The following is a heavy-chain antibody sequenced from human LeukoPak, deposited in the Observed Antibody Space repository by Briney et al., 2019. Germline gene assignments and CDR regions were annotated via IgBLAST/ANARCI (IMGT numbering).Heavy chain of an antibody. CDR2: IYSGGRT. Sequence: GGSLRLSCAAPGFTVSSNYMSWVRQAPGKGLEWVSVIYSGGRTDYADSVKGRFTISRDNSKNTLNLQMNSLRADDTAVYYCARSQAVAGTVDYWGQGTLVTVPS. D-gene: IGHD6-19*01. J-gene: IGHJ4*02. CDR1: GFTVSSNY. V-gene: IGHV3-53*01. CDR3: ARSQAVAGTVDY.